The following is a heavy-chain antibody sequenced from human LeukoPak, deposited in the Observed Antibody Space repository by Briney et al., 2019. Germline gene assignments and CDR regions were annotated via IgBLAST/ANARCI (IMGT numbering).Heavy chain of an antibody. V-gene: IGHV3-23*01. CDR1: GFTFSSYA. J-gene: IGHJ4*02. CDR2: ISSSGASA. D-gene: IGHD3-10*01. CDR3: AKGYSRTTASYFDY. Sequence: PGGSLRLSCAASGFTFSSYAMSWVRQAPGKGLEWVSPISSSGASAHYADSVKGRFTTSRDNSKNTLYLQMNSLTAEDTAVYYCAKGYSRTTASYFDYWGQGILITVSS.